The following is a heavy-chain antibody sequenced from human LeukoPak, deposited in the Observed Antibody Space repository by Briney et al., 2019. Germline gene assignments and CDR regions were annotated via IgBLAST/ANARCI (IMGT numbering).Heavy chain of an antibody. CDR1: GFTFSSYA. Sequence: GGSLRLSCAASGFTFSSYAMSWVRQAPGKGLEWVSAISGSGGSTYYADSVRGRFTISRDNSKNTLYLQMNSLRAEDTAVYYCAYYGDYVQYYYGMDVWGQGTTVTVSS. J-gene: IGHJ6*02. CDR2: ISGSGGST. V-gene: IGHV3-23*01. D-gene: IGHD4-17*01. CDR3: AYYGDYVQYYYGMDV.